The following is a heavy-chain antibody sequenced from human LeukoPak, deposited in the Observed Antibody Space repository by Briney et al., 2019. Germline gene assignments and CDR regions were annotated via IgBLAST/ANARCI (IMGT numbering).Heavy chain of an antibody. CDR1: GFTFTSSA. V-gene: IGHV1-58*02. D-gene: IGHD3-22*01. J-gene: IGHJ4*02. Sequence: ASVKVSCKASGFTFTSSAMQWVRQARGQRLEWIGLIVVGSGKTNSAHNFQERVTITRAMYTSTAYMELSSLRSDDTAVYYCAADFPDRRGYFGDYWGQGTLVTVSS. CDR3: AADFPDRRGYFGDY. CDR2: IVVGSGKT.